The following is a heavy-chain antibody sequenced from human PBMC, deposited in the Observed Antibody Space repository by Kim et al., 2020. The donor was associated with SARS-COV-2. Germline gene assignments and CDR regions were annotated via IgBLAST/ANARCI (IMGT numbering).Heavy chain of an antibody. Sequence: SETLSLTCSVSGGSVSSSINYWAWIRLSPGKGLEWIGSVYFTGSTFYNPSLKSRVTISLDTPKNQFFLNLNSVTASDTAVYYCARLKNSRNPTSWAQG. CDR2: VYFTGST. J-gene: IGHJ5*02. D-gene: IGHD2-21*01. V-gene: IGHV4-39*01. CDR1: GGSVSSSINY. CDR3: ARLKNSRNPTS.